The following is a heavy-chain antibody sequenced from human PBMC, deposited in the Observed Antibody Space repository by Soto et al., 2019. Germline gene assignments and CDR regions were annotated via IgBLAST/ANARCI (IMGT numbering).Heavy chain of an antibody. CDR2: MQPSSGRT. CDR3: ARGVAAGVDY. CDR1: GYSFTSLD. D-gene: IGHD1-26*01. V-gene: IGHV1-8*01. Sequence: ASVKVSCKASGYSFTSLDINWVRQTTGQGLEWMGWMQPSSGRTGYAQKFQGRVTMTRDTSINTAYMELSSLTSDDTAFYYCARGVAAGVDYWGQGTLVTVSS. J-gene: IGHJ4*02.